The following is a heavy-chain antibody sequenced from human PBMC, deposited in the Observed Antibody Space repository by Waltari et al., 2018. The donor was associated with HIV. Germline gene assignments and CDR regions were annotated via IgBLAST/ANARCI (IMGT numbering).Heavy chain of an antibody. CDR3: ASSSDGGRN. CDR2: INPNNGGT. Sequence: QVQLVQSGAEVKKPGASVKVSCKDSGYTFTAYYIHWVRQAPGQGFEWMGWINPNNGGTKYAQKFQGIVTMTRDTPMSTAYMEMSSLIADDAAVIYCASSSDGGRNWGQGTLVTVSS. CDR1: GYTFTAYY. V-gene: IGHV1-2*02. J-gene: IGHJ1*01.